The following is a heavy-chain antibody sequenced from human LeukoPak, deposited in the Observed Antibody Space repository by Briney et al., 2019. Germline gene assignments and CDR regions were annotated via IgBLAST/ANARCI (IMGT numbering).Heavy chain of an antibody. J-gene: IGHJ3*02. D-gene: IGHD6-13*01. CDR2: INHSGST. Sequence: PSETLSLTCAVYGGSFSGYYWSWIRQPPGKGLEWIGEINHSGSTNYNPSLKSRVTISVDTSKNQFSLKLSSVTAADTAVYYCALGFSSSWPLVDAFDIWGQGTMVTVSS. CDR1: GGSFSGYY. V-gene: IGHV4-34*01. CDR3: ALGFSSSWPLVDAFDI.